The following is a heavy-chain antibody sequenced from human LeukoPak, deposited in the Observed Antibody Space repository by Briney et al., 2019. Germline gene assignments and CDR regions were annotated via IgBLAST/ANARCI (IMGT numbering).Heavy chain of an antibody. CDR3: ARARFGYNRGPFDY. V-gene: IGHV3-48*02. Sequence: GGSLRLSCAASGFTFSSYSMNWVRQAPGKGLEWVSYYCSSSSTIYYAVSVKGRFTISRDNAKYSLYLQMNSLRDEDTAVYYCARARFGYNRGPFDYWGQGILVTVSS. CDR1: GFTFSSYS. J-gene: IGHJ4*02. CDR2: YCSSSSTI. D-gene: IGHD5-24*01.